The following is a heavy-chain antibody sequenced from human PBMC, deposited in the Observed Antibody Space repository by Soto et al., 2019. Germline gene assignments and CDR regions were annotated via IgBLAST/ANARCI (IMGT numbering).Heavy chain of an antibody. J-gene: IGHJ4*02. D-gene: IGHD3-9*01. V-gene: IGHV1-69*06. CDR3: ARALDDGKRDILTAYRF. CDR2: IIPIFDTA. Sequence: GASVKVSCKASGGTFSNYAITWVLQAPGQGLEWMGGIIPIFDTANYAQKFQGRVTITADKSTSTAYVELSSLRSEDTAIYYCARALDDGKRDILTAYRFWGQGTLVTVSS. CDR1: GGTFSNYA.